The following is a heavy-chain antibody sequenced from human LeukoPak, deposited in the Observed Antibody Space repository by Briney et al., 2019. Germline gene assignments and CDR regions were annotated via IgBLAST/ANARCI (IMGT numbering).Heavy chain of an antibody. CDR3: ASYSGSYHTYFDA. CDR1: GYTFSSYY. D-gene: IGHD1-26*01. V-gene: IGHV1-46*03. CDR2: INTSGGIT. Sequence: ASVKVSFTASGYTFSSYYIHWVRQAPGHGLEWMGIINTSGGITTYEQKFEGRVTMTRDTSTSTVDMKLSRLRSEETAVYYCASYSGSYHTYFDAWGQGTLVTVSS. J-gene: IGHJ4*02.